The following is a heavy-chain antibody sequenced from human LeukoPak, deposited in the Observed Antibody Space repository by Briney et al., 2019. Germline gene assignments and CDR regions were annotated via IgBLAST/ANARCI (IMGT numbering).Heavy chain of an antibody. V-gene: IGHV1-2*02. J-gene: IGHJ4*02. CDR3: ARTGVGSGLTY. CDR2: IFPKTGAT. D-gene: IGHD3-22*01. CDR1: GYTFTDYH. Sequence: ASVRVSFKASGYTFTDYHIYWLRQAPGQGLEWMAWIFPKTGATTYAREFQGRVTLTSDTSIRTAYMDLRALTSDDTAVYFCARTGVGSGLTYWGQETQVTVSS.